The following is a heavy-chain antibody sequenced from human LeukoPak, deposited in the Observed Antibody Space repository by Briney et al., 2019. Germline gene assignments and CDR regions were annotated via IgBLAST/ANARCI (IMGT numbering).Heavy chain of an antibody. J-gene: IGHJ3*02. CDR3: ARGRGGASRDAFDI. CDR1: GYTFTSYG. V-gene: IGHV1-18*01. D-gene: IGHD3-10*01. Sequence: GASVKVSCKASGYTFTSYGISWVRQAPGQGLEWMGWISAYNGNTNYAQKLQGRVTMTTDTSTSTVYMELSSLRSEDTAVYYCARGRGGASRDAFDIWGQGTMVTVSS. CDR2: ISAYNGNT.